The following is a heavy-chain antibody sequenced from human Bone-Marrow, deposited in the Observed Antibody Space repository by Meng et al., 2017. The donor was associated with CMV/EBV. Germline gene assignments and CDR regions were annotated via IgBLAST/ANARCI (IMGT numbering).Heavy chain of an antibody. CDR3: ARDYYGVYVTLRFLERLPHPVHYGMDV. Sequence: GESLKISCAASGFTFSSYGMHWVRQAPGKGLEWVAFIRYDGSNKYYADSVKGRFTISRDNSRHTLYLQMNSLRADDTAVYHCARDYYGVYVTLRFLERLPHPVHYGMDVWGQGTTVTVSS. CDR2: IRYDGSNK. CDR1: GFTFSSYG. J-gene: IGHJ6*02. D-gene: IGHD3-3*01. V-gene: IGHV3-30*02.